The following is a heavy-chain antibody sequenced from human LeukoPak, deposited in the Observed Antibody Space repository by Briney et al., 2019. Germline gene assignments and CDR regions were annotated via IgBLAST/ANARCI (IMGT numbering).Heavy chain of an antibody. Sequence: SETPSLTCTVSGGSISSYYWSWIRQPAGKGLEWIGRIYTSGSTNYNPSLKSRVTMSVDPSKNQFSLKLSSVTAADTAVYYCASTTISSYGTINDYWGQGTLVTVSS. D-gene: IGHD5-18*01. V-gene: IGHV4-4*07. CDR2: IYTSGST. CDR1: GGSISSYY. CDR3: ASTTISSYGTINDY. J-gene: IGHJ4*02.